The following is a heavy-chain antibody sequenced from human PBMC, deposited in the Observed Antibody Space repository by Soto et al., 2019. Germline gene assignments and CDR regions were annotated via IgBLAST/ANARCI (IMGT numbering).Heavy chain of an antibody. CDR1: GGSISSSSYY. CDR3: ARVLDDMGSKWELLFDY. V-gene: IGHV4-39*07. J-gene: IGHJ4*02. Sequence: SETLSLTCTVSGGSISSSSYYWGWIRQPPGKGLEWIGSIYYSGSTYYNPSLKSRVTISVDTSKNQFSLKLSSVTAADTAVYYCARVLDDMGSKWELLFDYWGQGTLVTVSS. CDR2: IYYSGST. D-gene: IGHD1-26*01.